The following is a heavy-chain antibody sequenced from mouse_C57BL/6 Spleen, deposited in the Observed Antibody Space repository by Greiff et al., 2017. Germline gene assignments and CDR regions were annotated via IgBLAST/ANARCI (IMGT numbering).Heavy chain of an antibody. CDR3: ARSGPYYFDY. J-gene: IGHJ2*01. CDR1: GYAFSSSW. V-gene: IGHV1-82*01. CDR2: IYPGDGDT. D-gene: IGHD3-1*01. Sequence: QVQLQQSGPELVKPGASVKISCKASGYAFSSSWMNWVKQGPGKGLEWIGRIYPGDGDTNYNGKFKGKATLTADKSSNTAYMQLSSLTSEDSAVYFCARSGPYYFDYWGQGTTLTVSS.